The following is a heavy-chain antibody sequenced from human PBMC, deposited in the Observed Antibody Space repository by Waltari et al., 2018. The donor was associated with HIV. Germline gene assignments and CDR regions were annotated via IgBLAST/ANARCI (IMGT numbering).Heavy chain of an antibody. D-gene: IGHD6-19*01. CDR3: AKGASGWSPGY. Sequence: QVQLVESGGGVVQPGRSLRLSCAASRFTFRSYAMHWVRQAPGKGLEWVAVISYYGDKYYADSVKGRFTISRDNSKNTLYLQMNSLRAEDTAVYYCAKGASGWSPGYWGQGTLVTVSS. J-gene: IGHJ4*02. CDR1: RFTFRSYA. V-gene: IGHV3-30*18. CDR2: ISYYGDK.